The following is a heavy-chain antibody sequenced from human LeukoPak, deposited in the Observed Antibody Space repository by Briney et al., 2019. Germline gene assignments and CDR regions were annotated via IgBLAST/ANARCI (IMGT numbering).Heavy chain of an antibody. CDR2: ISYDGSNK. V-gene: IGHV3-30*04. CDR3: ARGGFSSGHAFDI. Sequence: PGGSLRLSCAASGFTFSSYAMHWVRQAPGKGLEWVAVISYDGSNKYYADSVKGRFTISRDNSKNTLYLQMNSLRAEDTAVYYCARGGFSSGHAFDIWGQGTMVTVSS. CDR1: GFTFSSYA. J-gene: IGHJ3*02. D-gene: IGHD3-3*01.